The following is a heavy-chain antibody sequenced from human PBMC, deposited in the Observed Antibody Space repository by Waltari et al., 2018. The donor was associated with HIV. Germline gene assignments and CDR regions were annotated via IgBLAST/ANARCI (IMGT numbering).Heavy chain of an antibody. V-gene: IGHV3-9*01. Sequence: EVQLVETGGGLVQPGRSLRLSCAASGLRFEDSAIYGVGQAEGQGLEWLSGITWNREPTGYADSVKGRFTISRDNAKNSLYLHMNSLIPEDTALYYCVKDGGLSSRHYYIGYFDSWGQGTLVTVST. D-gene: IGHD3-22*01. CDR3: VKDGGLSSRHYYIGYFDS. CDR2: ITWNREPT. J-gene: IGHJ4*02. CDR1: GLRFEDSA.